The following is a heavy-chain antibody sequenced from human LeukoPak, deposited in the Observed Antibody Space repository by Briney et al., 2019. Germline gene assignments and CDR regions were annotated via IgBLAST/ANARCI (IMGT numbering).Heavy chain of an antibody. Sequence: SETLSLTCTVSGGSISSYYWSWIRQPPGKGLEWIGYIYYSGSTNYNPSLKSRVTISVDTSKNQFSLKLSSVTAADTAVYYCAXDREDXYNDYWGQGTLVXVXS. D-gene: IGHD5-24*01. V-gene: IGHV4-59*01. CDR3: AXDREDXYNDY. CDR1: GGSISSYY. J-gene: IGHJ4*02. CDR2: IYYSGST.